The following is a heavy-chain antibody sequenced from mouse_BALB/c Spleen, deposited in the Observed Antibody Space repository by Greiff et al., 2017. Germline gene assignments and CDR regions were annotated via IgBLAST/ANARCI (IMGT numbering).Heavy chain of an antibody. V-gene: IGHV1-15*01. J-gene: IGHJ4*01. CDR1: GYTFTDYE. Sequence: VQLQQSGAELVRPGASVTLSCKASGYTFTDYEMHWVKQTPVHGLEWIGAIDPETGGTAYNQKFKGKATLTADKSSSTAYMELRSLTSEDSAVYYCTRWGYGSMDYWGQGTSVTVSS. D-gene: IGHD2-2*01. CDR2: IDPETGGT. CDR3: TRWGYGSMDY.